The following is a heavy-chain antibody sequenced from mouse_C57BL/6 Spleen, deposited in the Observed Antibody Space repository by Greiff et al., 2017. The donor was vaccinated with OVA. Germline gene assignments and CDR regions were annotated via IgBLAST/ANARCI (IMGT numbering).Heavy chain of an antibody. CDR3: AREGGKDFDY. V-gene: IGHV5-4*01. J-gene: IGHJ2*01. Sequence: EVMLVESGGGLVKPGGSLKLSCAASGFTFSSYAMSWVRQTPEKRLEWVATISDGGSYTYYPDNVKGRFTISRDNAKNNLYLQMSHLKSEDTAMYYSAREGGKDFDYWGQGTTLTVSS. D-gene: IGHD1-1*02. CDR1: GFTFSSYA. CDR2: ISDGGSYT.